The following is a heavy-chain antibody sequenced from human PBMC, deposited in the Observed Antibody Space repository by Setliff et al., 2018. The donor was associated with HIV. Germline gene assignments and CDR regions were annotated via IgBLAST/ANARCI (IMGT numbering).Heavy chain of an antibody. Sequence: SETLSLTCTVSGGSISSGDYYWSWIRQPPGKGLEWIGYIYYSGSTYYNPSLKSRVTISVDTSKNQFSLKLSSVTAADTAVYYCARDQKVYYYDSSDAFDIWGQGTMVTVSS. J-gene: IGHJ3*02. CDR1: GGSISSGDYY. V-gene: IGHV4-30-4*08. CDR3: ARDQKVYYYDSSDAFDI. CDR2: IYYSGST. D-gene: IGHD3-22*01.